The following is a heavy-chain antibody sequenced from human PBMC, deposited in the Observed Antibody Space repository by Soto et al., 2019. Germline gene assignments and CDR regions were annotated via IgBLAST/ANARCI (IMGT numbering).Heavy chain of an antibody. J-gene: IGHJ4*02. Sequence: SETLSLTCAVSGGSISSSNWWSWVRQPPGKGLEWIGEIYHSGSTNYNPSLKSRVTISVDKSKNQSSLKLSSVTAADTAVYYCARDYYDILNGYRATFDYWGQGTQVTVSS. CDR3: ARDYYDILNGYRATFDY. D-gene: IGHD3-9*01. CDR2: IYHSGST. CDR1: GGSISSSNW. V-gene: IGHV4-4*02.